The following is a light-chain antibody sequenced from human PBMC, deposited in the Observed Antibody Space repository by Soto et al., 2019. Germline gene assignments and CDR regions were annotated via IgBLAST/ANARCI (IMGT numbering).Light chain of an antibody. CDR1: QNVSNNY. Sequence: EIVLTQSPGTLSRSPGERGTLSCRASQNVSNNYLAWYQQKPGQAPRLLIYGASNRATGIPDRFSGSGSGTDFTLTISRLEPEDFAVYYCQQYGSSGTFGQGTKVDIK. CDR2: GAS. J-gene: IGKJ1*01. CDR3: QQYGSSGT. V-gene: IGKV3-20*01.